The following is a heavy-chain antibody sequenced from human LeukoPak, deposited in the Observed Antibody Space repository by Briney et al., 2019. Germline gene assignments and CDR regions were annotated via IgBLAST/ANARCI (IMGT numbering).Heavy chain of an antibody. CDR1: GYTFTSYA. Sequence: ASVKVSCKASGYTFTSYAMHWVRQAPGQRLEWMGWINAGNGNTKYSQKFQGRVTITRDTSASTAYMELSSLRSEDTAVYYCARGVLGLLWFGELPDYWGQGTLVTVSS. V-gene: IGHV1-3*01. D-gene: IGHD3-10*01. J-gene: IGHJ4*02. CDR3: ARGVLGLLWFGELPDY. CDR2: INAGNGNT.